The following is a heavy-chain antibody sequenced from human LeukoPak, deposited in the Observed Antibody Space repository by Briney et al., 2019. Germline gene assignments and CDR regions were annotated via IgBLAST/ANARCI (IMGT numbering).Heavy chain of an antibody. V-gene: IGHV3-23*01. J-gene: IGHJ4*02. CDR1: GFTFSSYA. CDR2: ISGSGGST. D-gene: IGHD3-3*01. CDR3: ASPPYYDFWSGAYDY. Sequence: SGGSLRLSCAASGFTFSSYAMSWVRQAPGKGLEWVSAISGSGGSTYYADSVKGRLTISRDNSKNTLYLQMNSLRAEDTAVYYCASPPYYDFWSGAYDYWGQGTLVTVSS.